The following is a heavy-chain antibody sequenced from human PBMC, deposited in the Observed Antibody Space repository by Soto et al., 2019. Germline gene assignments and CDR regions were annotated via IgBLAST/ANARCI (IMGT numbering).Heavy chain of an antibody. Sequence: KALVLVSRINIDGSSTSYADSVKGRFTISRDSAKNTLYLQMNSLRVEDTAVYYCARGRGYCSGSSCYVDFWGQGTLVTVSS. CDR3: ARGRGYCSGSSCYVDF. D-gene: IGHD2-15*01. J-gene: IGHJ4*02. CDR2: INIDGSST. V-gene: IGHV3-74*01.